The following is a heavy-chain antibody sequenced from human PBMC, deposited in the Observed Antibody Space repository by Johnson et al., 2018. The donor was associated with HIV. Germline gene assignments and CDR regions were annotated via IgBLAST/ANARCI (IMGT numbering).Heavy chain of an antibody. D-gene: IGHD3-16*01. J-gene: IGHJ3*02. CDR2: ISYDGSNK. Sequence: QVQLVESVGGLVQPGGSLRLSCAASGFTFSSYAMHWVRQAPGKGLECVAVISYDGSNKYYADSLKARFTIPRDNSKNTLYVQINSLRAEDTAVDYCAGVSQEQGGVYDAFDIWGQGTMVTVSS. CDR1: GFTFSSYA. CDR3: AGVSQEQGGVYDAFDI. V-gene: IGHV3-30-3*01.